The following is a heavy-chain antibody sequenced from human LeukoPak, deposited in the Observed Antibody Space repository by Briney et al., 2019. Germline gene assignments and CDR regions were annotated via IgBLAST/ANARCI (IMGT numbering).Heavy chain of an antibody. J-gene: IGHJ6*03. CDR2: ISSSGAST. Sequence: PGGSLRLSCVASGFTFSNYAMSWVRQAPGKGLEWVSAISSSGASTFYADYVKGRFTISRENSKNTPYLQMNSLRAEDTAVYYCAKPHTTGNNYYYYMDVWGKGTTVTVSS. CDR3: AKPHTTGNNYYYYMDV. CDR1: GFTFSNYA. V-gene: IGHV3-23*01. D-gene: IGHD1-1*01.